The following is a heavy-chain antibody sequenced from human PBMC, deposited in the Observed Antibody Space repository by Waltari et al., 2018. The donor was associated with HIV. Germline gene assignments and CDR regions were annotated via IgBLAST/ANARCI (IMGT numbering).Heavy chain of an antibody. CDR3: ATVLVRTSWVITTAPFDY. Sequence: EVQLVESGGRLIQPGGSPRLGCAASGLPVINNYMSWFRQAPGKGLEWVSLIYSNATTYYADSVKGRFTISRDNSKNTLYLQMNSLRADDTAVYFCATVLVRTSWVITTAPFDYWGQGTLVTVSS. J-gene: IGHJ4*02. CDR1: GLPVINNY. CDR2: IYSNATT. D-gene: IGHD3-22*01. V-gene: IGHV3-53*01.